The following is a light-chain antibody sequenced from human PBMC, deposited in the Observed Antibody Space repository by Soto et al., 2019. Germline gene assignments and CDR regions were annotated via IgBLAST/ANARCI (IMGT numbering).Light chain of an antibody. V-gene: IGLV6-57*01. Sequence: NFMLTQHHSMSESPGKTVTISCTRSSGSIASSYVQWYQQRPGSSPSIVIYEDDQRYSGVPDRFSGSIDRSSNSASLTISGLQSEDEADYYCQSSYSDTVIFGGGTKLTVL. CDR2: EDD. CDR1: SGSIASSY. CDR3: QSSYSDTVI. J-gene: IGLJ2*01.